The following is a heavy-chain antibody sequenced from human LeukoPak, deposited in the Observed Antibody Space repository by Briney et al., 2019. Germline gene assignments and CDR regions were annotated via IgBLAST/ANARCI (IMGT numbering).Heavy chain of an antibody. CDR2: INPNSGGT. CDR1: GYTFTGYY. CDR3: ARGRLVLMVYAIKDAFDI. J-gene: IGHJ3*02. Sequence: ASVKVSCKASGYTFTGYYMHWVRQAPGQGLEWMGWINPNSGGTNYAQKFQGRVTMTRDTSISTAYMELSRLRSDDTAVYYFARGRLVLMVYAIKDAFDIWGQGTMVTVSS. D-gene: IGHD2-8*01. V-gene: IGHV1-2*02.